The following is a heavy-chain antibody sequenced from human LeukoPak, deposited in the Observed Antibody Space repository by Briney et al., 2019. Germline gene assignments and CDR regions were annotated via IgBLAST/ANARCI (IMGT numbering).Heavy chain of an antibody. J-gene: IGHJ4*02. Sequence: GGSLRLSCAASGFTVSSNYMSWVRQAPGKGLEWVSVIYSGGSTYYADSVKGRFTISRDNSKNTLYLQMNSLRAEDTAVYYCAKDDSSSWYRSYFDYWGQGTLVTVSS. CDR1: GFTVSSNY. CDR3: AKDDSSSWYRSYFDY. V-gene: IGHV3-53*01. D-gene: IGHD6-13*01. CDR2: IYSGGST.